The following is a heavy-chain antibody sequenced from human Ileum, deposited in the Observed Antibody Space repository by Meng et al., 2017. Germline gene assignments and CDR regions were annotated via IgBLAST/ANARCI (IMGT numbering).Heavy chain of an antibody. Sequence: SGPTLVKPTQTLTLTCTFSGFSLSTSEVGVGWIRQPPGKALEWLALIYGDDDKRYSPSLNSRLTITKDTSRNQVVLTMTKMDPEDTATYYCEHPLISNWDYLSPFDSWGQGTLVTVSS. J-gene: IGHJ4*02. CDR2: IYGDDDK. CDR1: GFSLSTSEVG. V-gene: IGHV2-5*02. D-gene: IGHD1-7*01. CDR3: EHPLISNWDYLSPFDS.